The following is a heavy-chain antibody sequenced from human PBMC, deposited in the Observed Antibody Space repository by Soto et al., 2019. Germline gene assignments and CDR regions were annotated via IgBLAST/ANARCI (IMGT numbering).Heavy chain of an antibody. V-gene: IGHV1-18*01. CDR3: ARKKCIGDCYYFDH. Sequence: ASVKVSCKISGYTFNTYGINWVRQAPGQGLEWMGWINTDSGNPNYAQKFQGRVTLTRDTSTGTVYMEMRSLTSDDTAVYFCARKKCIGDCYYFDHWGQGTPVTV. D-gene: IGHD2-21*02. J-gene: IGHJ4*02. CDR1: GYTFNTYG. CDR2: INTDSGNP.